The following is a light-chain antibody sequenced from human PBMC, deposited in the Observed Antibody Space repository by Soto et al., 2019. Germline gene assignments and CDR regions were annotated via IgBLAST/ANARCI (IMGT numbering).Light chain of an antibody. CDR2: KAS. CDR1: QTISSW. J-gene: IGKJ1*01. Sequence: DIQMTQSPSTLSGSVGDRVTITCRASQTISSWLAWYQQKPGKAPKLLIYKASTLKSGVPSRFSGSGSRTEFTLTISSLQPDDFATYYCQHYNSYSEAFGQGTKVDNK. CDR3: QHYNSYSEA. V-gene: IGKV1-5*03.